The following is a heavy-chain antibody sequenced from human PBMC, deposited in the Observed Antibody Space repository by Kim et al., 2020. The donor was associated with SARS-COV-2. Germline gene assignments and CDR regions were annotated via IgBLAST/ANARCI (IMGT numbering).Heavy chain of an antibody. D-gene: IGHD4-17*01. Sequence: QKLQGRVTMTTDTSTSTAYMELRSLRSDDTAVYYCAIRLGPSYYYGMDVWGQGTTVTVSS. CDR3: AIRLGPSYYYGMDV. J-gene: IGHJ6*02. V-gene: IGHV1-18*01.